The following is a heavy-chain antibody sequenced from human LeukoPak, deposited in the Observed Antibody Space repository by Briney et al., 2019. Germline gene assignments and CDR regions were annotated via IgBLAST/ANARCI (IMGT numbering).Heavy chain of an antibody. CDR1: GFTFSSYS. J-gene: IGHJ1*01. CDR2: ISSSGTYK. Sequence: KPGGSLRLPCAVSGFTFSSYSMSWVRQAPGKGLEWVSSISSSGTYKYYADSVKGRFTISRDNSKNTLYLQMNSLRADDTAVYYCATITSMRVVLISWGQGTLVTVSS. D-gene: IGHD3-22*01. CDR3: ATITSMRVVLIS. V-gene: IGHV3-21*04.